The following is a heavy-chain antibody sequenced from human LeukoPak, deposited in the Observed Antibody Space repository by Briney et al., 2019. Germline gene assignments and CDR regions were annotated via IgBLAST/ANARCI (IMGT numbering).Heavy chain of an antibody. CDR3: ARVLQQQLGDAFDI. CDR1: GGSISSSSYY. V-gene: IGHV4-39*07. D-gene: IGHD6-13*01. J-gene: IGHJ3*02. CDR2: IYYSGST. Sequence: SETLSLTCTVSGGSISSSSYYWGWIRQPPGKGLEWIGSIYYSGSTYYNPSLKSRVTISVDTSKNQFSLKLSSVTAADTAVYYCARVLQQQLGDAFDIWGQGTMVTVSS.